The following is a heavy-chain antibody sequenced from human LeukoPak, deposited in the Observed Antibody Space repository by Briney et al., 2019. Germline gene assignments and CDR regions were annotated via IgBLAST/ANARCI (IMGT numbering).Heavy chain of an antibody. CDR1: GFTFSSYA. D-gene: IGHD3-22*01. Sequence: GGSLRLSCAASGFTFSSYAMSWVRQAPGKGLEWVSAISGSGGSTYYADSVKGRFTISRDNSKNTLYLQMNSLRAEDTAVYYCANYYYDSSGYYALFDYWGQGTLVTVSS. CDR3: ANYYYDSSGYYALFDY. CDR2: ISGSGGST. J-gene: IGHJ4*02. V-gene: IGHV3-23*01.